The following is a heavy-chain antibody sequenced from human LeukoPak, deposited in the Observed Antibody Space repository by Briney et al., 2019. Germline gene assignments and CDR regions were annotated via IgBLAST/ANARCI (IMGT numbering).Heavy chain of an antibody. V-gene: IGHV3-23*01. D-gene: IGHD1-20*01. CDR2: ISGSGGST. CDR3: AKRTSNWNYFDY. Sequence: PGGSLRLSCAASGFTFDDYAMHWVRQAPGKGLEWVSAISGSGGSTYYADSVKGRFTISRDNSKNTLYLQMNSLRAEDTAVYYCAKRTSNWNYFDYWGQGTLVTVSS. J-gene: IGHJ4*02. CDR1: GFTFDDYA.